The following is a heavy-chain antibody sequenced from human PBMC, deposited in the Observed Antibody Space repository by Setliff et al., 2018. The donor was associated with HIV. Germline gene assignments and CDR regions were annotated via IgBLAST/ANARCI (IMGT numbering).Heavy chain of an antibody. J-gene: IGHJ4*02. CDR2: IYYSGST. CDR3: ARYSPRGYTLTGPY. CDR1: GGSISSGSYY. Sequence: PSKTLSLTCTVSGGSISSGSYYWSWIRQPPGKGLEWIGYIYYSGSTKHNPSLKSRVTISLDTSKNQFSLKLTSVTAADTAVYYCARYSPRGYTLTGPYWGQGTLVTVSS. D-gene: IGHD6-25*01. V-gene: IGHV4-61*01.